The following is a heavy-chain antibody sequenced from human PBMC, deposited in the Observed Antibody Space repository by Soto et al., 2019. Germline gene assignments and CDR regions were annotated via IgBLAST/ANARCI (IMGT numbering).Heavy chain of an antibody. V-gene: IGHV4-61*05. CDR2: IYYSGST. Sequence: SETLSLTCTVSGGSISSSSYYWGWIRQPPGKGLEWIGYIYYSGSTNYNPSLKSRVTISVDTSKNQFSLKLSSVTAADTAVYYCARTDYYGSGIGYWGQGTLVTVSS. J-gene: IGHJ4*02. CDR3: ARTDYYGSGIGY. D-gene: IGHD3-10*01. CDR1: GGSISSSSYY.